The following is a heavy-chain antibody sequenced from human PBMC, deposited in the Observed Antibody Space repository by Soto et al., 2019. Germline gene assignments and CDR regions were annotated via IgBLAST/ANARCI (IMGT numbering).Heavy chain of an antibody. Sequence: QPGGSLRLSCAASGFTFSSYAMSWVRQAPGKGLEWVSAISGSGGSTYYADSVKGRFTISRDNSKNTLYLQMNSLRAEDTAVYYCATPLNYYDSSGYYFSNYFDYWGQGTLVTVSS. J-gene: IGHJ4*02. CDR3: ATPLNYYDSSGYYFSNYFDY. D-gene: IGHD3-22*01. CDR1: GFTFSSYA. V-gene: IGHV3-23*01. CDR2: ISGSGGST.